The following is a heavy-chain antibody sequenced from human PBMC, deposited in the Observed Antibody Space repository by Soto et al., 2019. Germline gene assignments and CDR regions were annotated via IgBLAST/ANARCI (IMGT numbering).Heavy chain of an antibody. D-gene: IGHD3-10*01. CDR1: GGSISSGGYF. V-gene: IGHV4-31*03. J-gene: IGHJ3*02. Sequence: QVQLQESGPGLVKPSQTLSLTCTVSGGSISSGGYFWSWIRQHPGKGLEWIGDINYSGSTYSNPSLTRRVTISVDTSKNQFSLKLSSVTAADTAVYYCARDILLWFGELPPRAHDAFDIWGQGTMVTVSS. CDR2: INYSGST. CDR3: ARDILLWFGELPPRAHDAFDI.